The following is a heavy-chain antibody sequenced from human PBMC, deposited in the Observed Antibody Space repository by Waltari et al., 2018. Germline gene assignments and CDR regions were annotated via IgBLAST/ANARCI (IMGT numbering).Heavy chain of an antibody. D-gene: IGHD2-21*01. Sequence: QLQLQESGPGLVKPSETLSLTCTVSGGSISSSSYYWGWIRQPPGKGLEWVSYISSSSSTIYYADSVKGRFTISRDNAKNSLYLQMNSLRAEDTAVYYCARDAHMSDWGQGTLVTVSS. CDR3: ARDAHMSD. V-gene: IGHV3-11*04. CDR1: GGSISSSS. J-gene: IGHJ4*02. CDR2: ISSSSSTI.